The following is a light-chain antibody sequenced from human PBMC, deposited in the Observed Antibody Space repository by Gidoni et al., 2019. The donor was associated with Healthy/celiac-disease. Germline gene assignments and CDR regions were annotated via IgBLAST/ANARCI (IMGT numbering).Light chain of an antibody. CDR3: QQRSNGPST. Sequence: EIVLTQSPATLSLSPGERATLSCRASQSVSSYLAWYQQKPGQAPGLLIYDASNRATGIPAMFSGSGSGTDFTLTISSLEPEDFAVYYCQQRSNGPSTFXPXTRVDI. CDR2: DAS. CDR1: QSVSSY. J-gene: IGKJ3*01. V-gene: IGKV3-11*01.